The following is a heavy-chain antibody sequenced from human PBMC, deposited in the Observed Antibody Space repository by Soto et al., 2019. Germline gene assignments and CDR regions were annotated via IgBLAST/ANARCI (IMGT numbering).Heavy chain of an antibody. D-gene: IGHD6-19*01. CDR2: VVPIFGTT. Sequence: QVQLVQSGAEVKKPGSSVKVSCKTYGGTFSRHVIGWVRQAPGQGLEWMGGVVPIFGTTNYAQKFKGRIKITADELTSTACMELSSLTSEDTAVYYCVRGGSEGTGWYIWFDPWGQGTLVTVSS. CDR3: VRGGSEGTGWYIWFDP. CDR1: GGTFSRHV. V-gene: IGHV1-69*01. J-gene: IGHJ5*02.